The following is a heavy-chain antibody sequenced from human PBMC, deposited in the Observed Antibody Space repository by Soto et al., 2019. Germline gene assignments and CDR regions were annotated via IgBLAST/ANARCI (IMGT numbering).Heavy chain of an antibody. CDR1: KFTFRTYV. CDR2: ISFDGSNK. D-gene: IGHD3-22*01. V-gene: IGHV3-30*04. CDR3: AREMIPMIMGGMSAMDV. Sequence: QVQLVESGGGVVQPARSQRLSCAASKFTFRTYVMHWVRQAPGKGLEWGALISFDGSNKYYADSVKGRFTISRDNSKNTMYLQMNSLRPEDTAVYYCAREMIPMIMGGMSAMDVWGQGTTVTVSS. J-gene: IGHJ6*02.